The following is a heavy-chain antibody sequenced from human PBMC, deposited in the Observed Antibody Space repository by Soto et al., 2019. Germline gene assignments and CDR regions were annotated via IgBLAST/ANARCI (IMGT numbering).Heavy chain of an antibody. J-gene: IGHJ6*02. D-gene: IGHD3-10*01. V-gene: IGHV4-61*01. Sequence: ETLSLTCTVSGGSVSSGSYYWSWIRQPPGKGLEWIGYIYYSGSTNYNPSLKSRVTISVDTSKNQFSLKLSSVTAADTAVYYCARDRYGSGGYYYYGMDVWGQGTTVTVSS. CDR2: IYYSGST. CDR1: GGSVSSGSYY. CDR3: ARDRYGSGGYYYYGMDV.